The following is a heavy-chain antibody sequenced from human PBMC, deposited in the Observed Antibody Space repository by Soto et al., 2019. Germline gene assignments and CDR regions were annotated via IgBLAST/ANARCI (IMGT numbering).Heavy chain of an antibody. Sequence: SETLSLTCVVSGGSISSTNWWTWVRQTPGKGLEWIGEIYHTGSTKYNPSFKNRVTISINTSENQFSLKLNSMTAADTAVYYCARHNYGSGSTYFDYWGQGTLVTVSS. CDR2: IYHTGST. CDR3: ARHNYGSGSTYFDY. CDR1: GGSISSTNW. D-gene: IGHD3-10*01. J-gene: IGHJ4*02. V-gene: IGHV4-4*02.